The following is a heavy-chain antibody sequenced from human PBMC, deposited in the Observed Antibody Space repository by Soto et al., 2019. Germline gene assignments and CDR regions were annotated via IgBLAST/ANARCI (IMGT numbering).Heavy chain of an antibody. D-gene: IGHD6-13*01. CDR1: GYTFITYG. Sequence: QVQLVQSGAEVKKPGASVKVSCKASGYTFITYGISWVRQAPGQGLEWMGCISAYSGSTKFAQKLQGRVTMTTDTSTTTAYMELRSLTSDDTAVYYCARYFAKSSSWPYYFDYWGQGTLVTVSS. V-gene: IGHV1-18*01. CDR3: ARYFAKSSSWPYYFDY. J-gene: IGHJ4*02. CDR2: ISAYSGST.